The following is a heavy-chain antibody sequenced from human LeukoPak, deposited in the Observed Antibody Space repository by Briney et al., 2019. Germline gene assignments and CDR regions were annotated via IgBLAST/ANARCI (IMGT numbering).Heavy chain of an antibody. V-gene: IGHV3-7*01. D-gene: IGHD3-16*01. Sequence: GGSLRLSCAASGFTFSSDWMNWVRQAPGKGLEWVATINQNGNVKYYVDSVKGRFTISRDNSKNTLYLQMNSLRAEDTAVYYCARDAWGYWGQGTLVTVSS. CDR3: ARDAWGY. CDR2: INQNGNVK. J-gene: IGHJ4*02. CDR1: GFTFSSDW.